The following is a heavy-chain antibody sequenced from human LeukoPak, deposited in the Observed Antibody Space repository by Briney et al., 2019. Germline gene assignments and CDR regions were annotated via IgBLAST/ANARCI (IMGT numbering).Heavy chain of an antibody. Sequence: GGSLRLSCAASGFSFSTYWMNWVRQAPGKGLEWVANINEDGSEKYCVDSMKGGFTISRDNAKYSLYLQMNSLRAEDTAVYYCASLSGWRSDYWGQGTLVTVSS. D-gene: IGHD2-15*01. V-gene: IGHV3-7*02. CDR2: INEDGSEK. J-gene: IGHJ4*02. CDR3: ASLSGWRSDY. CDR1: GFSFSTYW.